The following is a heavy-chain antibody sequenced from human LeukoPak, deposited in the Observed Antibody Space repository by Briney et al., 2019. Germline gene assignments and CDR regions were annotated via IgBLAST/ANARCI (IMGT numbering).Heavy chain of an antibody. V-gene: IGHV3-30*03. CDR1: GFTFSSYG. J-gene: IGHJ4*02. CDR3: AREGDFGAYFDY. CDR2: ISYDGSNK. Sequence: GRSLRLSCAASGFTFSSYGMHWVRQAPGKGLEWVAVISYDGSNKYYADSVKGRFTISRDNSKNTLYLQMNSLRAEDTAVYYCAREGDFGAYFDYWGQGTLVTVSS. D-gene: IGHD2-21*01.